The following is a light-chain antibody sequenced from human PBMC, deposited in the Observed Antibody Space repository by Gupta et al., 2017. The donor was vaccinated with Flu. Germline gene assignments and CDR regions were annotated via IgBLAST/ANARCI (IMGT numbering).Light chain of an antibody. CDR2: AAS. CDR1: QSISSY. Sequence: DIQMTQSPSSLSASVGDRVTITCRASQSISSYLNWYQQKPGKAPKLLIYAASSLQSGVSSRFSGSGSVKDFTLTSSRRQHEDFANYYWQQSYSTIAFGGGTKVDIK. J-gene: IGKJ4*01. CDR3: QQSYSTIA. V-gene: IGKV1-39*01.